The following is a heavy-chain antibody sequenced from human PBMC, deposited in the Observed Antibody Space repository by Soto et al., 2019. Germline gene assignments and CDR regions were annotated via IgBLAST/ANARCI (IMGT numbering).Heavy chain of an antibody. CDR3: ARAAREAVFRGAFNY. CDR1: GYTFTSYG. Sequence: QVQLVQSGAEVKKPGASVKVSCKASGYTFTSYGISWVRQAPGQGLEWMGWISGYNANTNYAQKLQARVTMTTDTSTNTAYMELRSLRSHDTAVYFCARAAREAVFRGAFNYWGQGTLVTVSS. CDR2: ISGYNANT. V-gene: IGHV1-18*01. D-gene: IGHD2-15*01. J-gene: IGHJ4*02.